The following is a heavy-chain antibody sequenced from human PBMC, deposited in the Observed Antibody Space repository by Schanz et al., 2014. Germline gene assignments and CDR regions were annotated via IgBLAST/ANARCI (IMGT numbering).Heavy chain of an antibody. Sequence: QVHLVQSGAEVKRPGASVKVSCKASEYSFTSYSMHWVRQAPGQRLEWMGWINTGSGDTKYSQNFQGRVTITRDTSASTAYMELSSLRSEDTAVYSCARGIGGYGANNYFDYWGRGILVAVAS. J-gene: IGHJ4*01. CDR3: ARGIGGYGANNYFDY. CDR2: INTGSGDT. CDR1: EYSFTSYS. V-gene: IGHV1-3*04. D-gene: IGHD5-12*01.